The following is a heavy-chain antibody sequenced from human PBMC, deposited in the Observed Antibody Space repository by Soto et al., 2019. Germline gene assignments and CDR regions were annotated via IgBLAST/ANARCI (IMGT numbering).Heavy chain of an antibody. CDR1: GGTFSSYA. CDR2: IIPIFGTA. V-gene: IGHV1-69*13. J-gene: IGHJ5*01. Sequence: SVKVSCKASGGTFSSYAISWVRQAPGQGLEWMGGIIPIFGTANYAQKFQGRVTITADESTSTAYMELSSLRSEDTAVYYCARGRQWLVGWFDPWGQGTLVTPSS. D-gene: IGHD6-19*01. CDR3: ARGRQWLVGWFDP.